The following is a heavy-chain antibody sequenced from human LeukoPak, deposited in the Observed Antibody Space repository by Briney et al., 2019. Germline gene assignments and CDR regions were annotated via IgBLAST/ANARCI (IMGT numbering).Heavy chain of an antibody. J-gene: IGHJ6*03. CDR3: ARVRVTIFGVFGNYYMDV. Sequence: ASVKVSCKASGYTFTGYYMHWVRQAPGQGLEWMGWINPNSGGTNYAQKFQGRVTMTRDTSISTAYKELSRLRSDDTAVYYCARVRVTIFGVFGNYYMDVWGKGTTVTVSS. CDR1: GYTFTGYY. V-gene: IGHV1-2*02. CDR2: INPNSGGT. D-gene: IGHD3-3*01.